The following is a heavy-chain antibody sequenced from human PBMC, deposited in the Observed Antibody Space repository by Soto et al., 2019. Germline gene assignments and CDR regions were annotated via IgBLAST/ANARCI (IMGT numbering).Heavy chain of an antibody. CDR1: GYIFTSYY. CDR2: INPFDGSR. CDR3: VREGYGGKQAFDI. Sequence: SVTVSCKASGYIFTSYYIHWVRQAPGQGLEWMGCINPFDGSRMFAQSFQGRVTMTRDTSTSTVYMEVSSLRSEDTAVYYCVREGYGGKQAFDIWGQGTMVTVSS. J-gene: IGHJ3*02. D-gene: IGHD4-17*01. V-gene: IGHV1-46*01.